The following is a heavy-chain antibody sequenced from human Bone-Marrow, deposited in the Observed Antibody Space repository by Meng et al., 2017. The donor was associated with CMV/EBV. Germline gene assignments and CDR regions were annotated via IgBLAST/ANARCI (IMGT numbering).Heavy chain of an antibody. CDR1: GYTFTSYG. Sequence: ASVKVSCKASGYTFTSYGISWVRQAPGQGLEWMGWISAYNGNTNYAQKLQGRVTMTTDTSTSTAYMELRSLRSDDTAVYYCARDVPDLYSGSYCADYWGQGTLVTVPS. J-gene: IGHJ4*02. D-gene: IGHD1-26*01. V-gene: IGHV1-18*01. CDR3: ARDVPDLYSGSYCADY. CDR2: ISAYNGNT.